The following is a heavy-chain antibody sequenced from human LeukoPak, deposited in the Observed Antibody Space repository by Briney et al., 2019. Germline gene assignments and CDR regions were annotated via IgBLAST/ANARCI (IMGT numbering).Heavy chain of an antibody. V-gene: IGHV4-39*01. CDR1: GGSISSGSYY. Sequence: SETLSLTCTVSGGSISSGSYYWTWIRQPPGKGLEWIGEINHSGSATYSASLKSRVTLSVDTSKNQFSLRLSSMTAADTALYYCARHGTINDAFDIWGQGTMVTVSS. J-gene: IGHJ3*02. CDR2: INHSGSA. D-gene: IGHD1-7*01. CDR3: ARHGTINDAFDI.